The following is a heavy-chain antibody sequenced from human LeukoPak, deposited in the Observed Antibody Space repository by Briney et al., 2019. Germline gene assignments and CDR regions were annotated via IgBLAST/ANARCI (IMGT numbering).Heavy chain of an antibody. CDR2: ISAYNGNT. V-gene: IGHV1-18*01. CDR1: GYTFTSYG. Sequence: ASVKVSCKASGYTFTSYGISWVRQAPGQGLEWMGWISAYNGNTNYAQKLQGRVTMTTDTSTSTAYMELRSLRSDDTAVYYCARESLAYYYYYYGMGVWGQGTTVTVSS. J-gene: IGHJ6*02. CDR3: ARESLAYYYYYYGMGV.